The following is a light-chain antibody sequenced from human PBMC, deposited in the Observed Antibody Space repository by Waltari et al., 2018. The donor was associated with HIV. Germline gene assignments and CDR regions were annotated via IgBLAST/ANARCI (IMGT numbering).Light chain of an antibody. CDR3: QSYDNNNVI. CDR1: SGGIASNY. J-gene: IGLJ2*01. CDR2: EHN. V-gene: IGLV6-57*01. Sequence: FMLTQPHSVSESPGKPVTISCTRTSGGIASNYVQWYQPRPRSTPTTVIYEHNQRPSGVSDRFSGSIDTSSNSASLTISGLKTEDEADYYCQSYDNNNVIFGGGTKLTVL.